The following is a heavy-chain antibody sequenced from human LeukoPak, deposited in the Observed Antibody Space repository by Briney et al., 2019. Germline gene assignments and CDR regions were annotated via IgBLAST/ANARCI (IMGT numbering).Heavy chain of an antibody. CDR2: ITGSGGST. J-gene: IGHJ4*02. CDR1: GFIFSNYG. Sequence: GGSLRLSGAASGFIFSNYGMSWVRQAPGKGLEWVSAITGSGGSTYYADSVKGRFTISRDNSKNTLYLQMNSLRAEDTAVYYCAKWGDYDVLTGYYVSDYWGQGTLVTVSS. V-gene: IGHV3-23*01. CDR3: AKWGDYDVLTGYYVSDY. D-gene: IGHD3-9*01.